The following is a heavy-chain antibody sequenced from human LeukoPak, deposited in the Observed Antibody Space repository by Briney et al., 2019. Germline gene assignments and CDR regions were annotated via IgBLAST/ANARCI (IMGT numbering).Heavy chain of an antibody. V-gene: IGHV3-48*03. CDR1: GFTFSSYE. J-gene: IGHJ4*02. Sequence: PGGSLRHSCAASGFTFSSYEMNWVRQAPGKGLEWVSYISSSGSTIYYADSVKGRFTISRDNAKNSLYLQMNSLRAEDTAVYYCARVGDYDYVWGSYLDYWGQGTLVTVSS. CDR3: ARVGDYDYVWGSYLDY. D-gene: IGHD3-16*02. CDR2: ISSSGSTI.